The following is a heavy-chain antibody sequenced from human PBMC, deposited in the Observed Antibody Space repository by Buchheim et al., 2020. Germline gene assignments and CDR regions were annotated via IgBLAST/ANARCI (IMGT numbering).Heavy chain of an antibody. V-gene: IGHV4-59*12. D-gene: IGHD6-6*01. Sequence: QVQLQESGPGLVKPSETLSLTCTVSGGSISSYYWSWIRQPPGKGLEWIGEIIPGGGTSYSPSLKSRVTFSVDRSKNHFSLQLSSVTAADSAVYYCATGDSAARLLHWGQGTL. CDR3: ATGDSAARLLH. CDR1: GGSISSYY. J-gene: IGHJ1*01. CDR2: IIPGGGT.